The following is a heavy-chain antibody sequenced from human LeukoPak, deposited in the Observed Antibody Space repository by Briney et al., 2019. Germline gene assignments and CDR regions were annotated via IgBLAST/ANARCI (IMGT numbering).Heavy chain of an antibody. CDR1: GYTFTGYY. CDR2: INPNSGGT. V-gene: IGHV1-2*02. CDR3: ARVPYYYDSSGYPDY. J-gene: IGHJ4*02. D-gene: IGHD3-22*01. Sequence: GASVKVSCKASGYTFTGYYMHWVRQAPGQGLEWMGWINPNSGGTNYAQKFQGRVTMTRDTSISTAYMELSRLRSDDTAVYYCARVPYYYDSSGYPDYWGQGTLVTVPS.